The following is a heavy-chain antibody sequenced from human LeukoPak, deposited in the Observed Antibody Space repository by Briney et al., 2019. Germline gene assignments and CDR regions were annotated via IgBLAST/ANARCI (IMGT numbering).Heavy chain of an antibody. CDR2: IYYSGST. CDR1: GGSISSGGYY. V-gene: IGHV4-31*03. J-gene: IGHJ4*02. D-gene: IGHD4-17*01. CDR3: ARARGGTVTTSPFDY. Sequence: SQPLSLTCTVSGGSISSGGYYWSWIRQHPGKGLEWIGYIYYSGSTYYNPSLKSRVTISVDTSKNQFSLKLSSVTAADTAVYYCARARGGTVTTSPFDYWGQGTLVTVSS.